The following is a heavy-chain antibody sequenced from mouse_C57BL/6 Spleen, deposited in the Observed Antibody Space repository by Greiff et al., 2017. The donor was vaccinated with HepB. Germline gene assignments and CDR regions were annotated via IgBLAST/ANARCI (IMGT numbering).Heavy chain of an antibody. CDR1: GFTFSSYT. CDR3: ARPINWDEDWFAY. Sequence: EVMLVESGGGLVKPGGSLKLSCAASGFTFSSYTMSWVRQTPEKRLAWVATISGGGGNTYYPDSVKGRFTISRDNAKNTLYLQMSSLRSEDTALYYCARPINWDEDWFAYWGQGTLVTVSA. CDR2: ISGGGGNT. J-gene: IGHJ3*01. V-gene: IGHV5-9*01. D-gene: IGHD4-1*01.